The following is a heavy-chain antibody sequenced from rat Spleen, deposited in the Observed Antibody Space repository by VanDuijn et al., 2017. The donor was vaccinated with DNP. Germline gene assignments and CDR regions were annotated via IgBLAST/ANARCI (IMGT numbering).Heavy chain of an antibody. V-gene: IGHV5-25*01. Sequence: EVQLVESGGGLVQPGRSMKLSCAASGFTFSNSDMAWVRQAPTKGLEWVASISTSGVSTYYRDSVKGRFTISRDNAKSTLYLQMISLRSEDTATYYCTTHNSGYFDYYSATYWYFDFWGPGTMVSVSS. CDR3: TTHNSGYFDYYSATYWYFDF. D-gene: IGHD4-3*01. CDR1: GFTFSNSD. CDR2: ISTSGVST. J-gene: IGHJ1*01.